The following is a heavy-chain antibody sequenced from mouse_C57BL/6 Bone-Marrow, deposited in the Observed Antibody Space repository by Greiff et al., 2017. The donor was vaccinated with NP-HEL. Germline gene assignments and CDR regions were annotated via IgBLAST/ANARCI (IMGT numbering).Heavy chain of an antibody. CDR2: INPNNGGT. CDR3: ARCGDYTHFDD. D-gene: IGHD2-4*01. CDR1: GYTFTDYY. V-gene: IGHV1-26*01. J-gene: IGHJ2*01. Sequence: EVQLQQSGPELVKPGASVKISCKASGYTFTDYYMNWVKQSHGKSLEWIGDINPNNGGTSYNQKFKGKATLTVDKSSSTAYMELRSLTSEDSAVYYCARCGDYTHFDDWGQGTTLTVSS.